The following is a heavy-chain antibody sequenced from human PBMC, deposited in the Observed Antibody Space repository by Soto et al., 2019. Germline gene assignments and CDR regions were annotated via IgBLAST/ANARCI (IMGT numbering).Heavy chain of an antibody. CDR3: VRVGSGSFYSWFDP. CDR1: GYSFTNYY. J-gene: IGHJ5*02. CDR2: INPSGGST. D-gene: IGHD1-26*01. V-gene: IGHV1-46*01. Sequence: ASVKVSCKASGYSFTNYYMHWVRQAPGQGPEWMGTINPSGGSTSYAQKFQGRVTMTRDTSTSTVYMEVNSLSSEDTAVYYCVRVGSGSFYSWFDPWGQGTVVTVSS.